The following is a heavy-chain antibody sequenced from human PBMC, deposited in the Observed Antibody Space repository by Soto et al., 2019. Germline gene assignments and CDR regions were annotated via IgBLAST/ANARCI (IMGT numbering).Heavy chain of an antibody. V-gene: IGHV3-33*05. CDR2: TSYDGSNK. Sequence: QVQLVESGGGVVQPGTSLRLSCVGSGFTFRSYVIHWVRQAPGKGLEWVALTSYDGSNKDYGGSGKGRFTISRDNSRNTVDLQMDSLRPEDTALYYCARWGTTGGLDVWGQGTLVSVSS. CDR3: ARWGTTGGLDV. J-gene: IGHJ1*01. CDR1: GFTFRSYV. D-gene: IGHD3-16*01.